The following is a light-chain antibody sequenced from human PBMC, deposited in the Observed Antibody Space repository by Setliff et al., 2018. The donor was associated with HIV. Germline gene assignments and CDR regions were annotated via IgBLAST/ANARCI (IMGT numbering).Light chain of an antibody. CDR1: SSDVGGYNY. J-gene: IGLJ1*01. Sequence: QSALTQPRSVSGSPGQSVTISCTGTSSDVGGYNYVSWYQQHPGKAPKLMIYDVTKRPSGVPDRFSGSKSGNTASLTISGLQTEDEADYYCSSYTSSSTDVFGTGTKV. V-gene: IGLV2-11*01. CDR3: SSYTSSSTDV. CDR2: DVT.